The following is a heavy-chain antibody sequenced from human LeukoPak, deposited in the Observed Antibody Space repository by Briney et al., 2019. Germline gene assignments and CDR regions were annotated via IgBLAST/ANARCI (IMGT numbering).Heavy chain of an antibody. V-gene: IGHV3-21*01. D-gene: IGHD3-9*01. CDR1: GLTFSNYA. CDR2: ITSGGDYI. CDR3: ARGHYDVLAASYKWTPDY. Sequence: GGSLRLSCAASGLTFSNYAMNWVRQAPGKGLEWVSSITSGGDYIYYADSVKGRFTTSRDNAKNSLSLQLNSLRVEDTAVYYCARGHYDVLAASYKWTPDYWGQGTLVTVSS. J-gene: IGHJ4*02.